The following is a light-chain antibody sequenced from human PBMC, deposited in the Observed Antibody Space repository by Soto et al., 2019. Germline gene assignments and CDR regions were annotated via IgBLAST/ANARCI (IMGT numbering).Light chain of an antibody. CDR3: HQYDNLPPT. CDR1: QDINNY. CDR2: DAT. J-gene: IGKJ5*01. V-gene: IGKV1-33*01. Sequence: DIQMTQSPSSLSASVGDRVPIACRASQDINNYLDWYQVTPGKPPKILIYDATNLGTGVPSRFSGSGSRTDFSFTISSLQPEDVEIYYCHQYDNLPPTFGQGTRLEIK.